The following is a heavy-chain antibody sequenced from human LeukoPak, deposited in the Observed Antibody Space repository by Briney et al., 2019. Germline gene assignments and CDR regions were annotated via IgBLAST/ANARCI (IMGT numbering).Heavy chain of an antibody. J-gene: IGHJ4*02. V-gene: IGHV4-4*02. CDR3: ARVGGADGDYLDY. D-gene: IGHD4-17*01. CDR1: GGPISSSNW. CDR2: IYHSGST. Sequence: PSETLSLTCAVSGGPISSSNWWSWVRQPPGKGLEWIGEIYHSGSTNYNPSLKSRVAISVDKSKNQFSLKLSSVTAADTAVYYCARVGGADGDYLDYWGQGTLVTVSS.